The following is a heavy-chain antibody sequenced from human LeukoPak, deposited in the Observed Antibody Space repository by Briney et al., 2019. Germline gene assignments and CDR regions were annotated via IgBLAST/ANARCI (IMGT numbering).Heavy chain of an antibody. CDR2: IKTDGSQL. J-gene: IGHJ4*02. D-gene: IGHD7-27*01. CDR3: ARDLNWETY. V-gene: IGHV3-7*01. Sequence: GGSLRLSCTASGFTFGDYAMSWVRQAPGKGLEWVANIKTDGSQLYYVDSVKGRFTISRDNAKNSLYLQMNSLRAEDTAVYYCARDLNWETYWGQGTLVSVSS. CDR1: GFTFGDYA.